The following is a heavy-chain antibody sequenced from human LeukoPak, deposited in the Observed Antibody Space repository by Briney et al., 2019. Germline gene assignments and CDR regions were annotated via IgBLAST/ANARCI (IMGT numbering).Heavy chain of an antibody. CDR3: ARDTDYYDSSGYSPAPFDSFDY. J-gene: IGHJ4*02. D-gene: IGHD3-22*01. CDR2: IIPILCIA. CDR1: GGTFSSYA. Sequence: SVKVSCKASGGTFSSYAIRWVRQAPGQGLEWMGRIIPILCIANYAQKFQGRVTITADKSTSTAYMELSSLTSEDTAVYYCARDTDYYDSSGYSPAPFDSFDYWGQGTLVTVSS. V-gene: IGHV1-69*04.